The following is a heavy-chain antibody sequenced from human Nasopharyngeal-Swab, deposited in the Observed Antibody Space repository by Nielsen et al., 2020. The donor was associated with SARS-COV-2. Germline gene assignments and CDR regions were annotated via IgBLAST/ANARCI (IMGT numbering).Heavy chain of an antibody. CDR2: IIPILGIA. D-gene: IGHD3-9*01. J-gene: IGHJ4*02. CDR1: GGTFSSYA. CDR3: AREYYDILTGYYGPSYYFDY. Sequence: SVKVSCKASGGTFSSYAISWVRQAPGQGLEWMGRIIPILGIAIYAQKFQGRVTITADKSTSTAYMELSSLRSEDTAVYYCAREYYDILTGYYGPSYYFDYWGQGTLVTVSS. V-gene: IGHV1-69*04.